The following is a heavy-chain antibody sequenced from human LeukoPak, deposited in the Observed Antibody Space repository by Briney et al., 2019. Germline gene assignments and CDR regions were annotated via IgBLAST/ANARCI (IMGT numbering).Heavy chain of an antibody. V-gene: IGHV3-48*01. CDR3: ARTYDFGRGPPGDAFDN. J-gene: IGHJ3*02. CDR1: GFTFTIFG. D-gene: IGHD3-3*01. Sequence: GGSLRLSCAASGFTFTIFGLNWVRQAPGKGPEWVSHIDARSGITYYADSVQGRFTLSRDNARESVFLQMDSLRVDDTAVYYCARTYDFGRGPPGDAFDNWGPGTWVIVSS. CDR2: IDARSGIT.